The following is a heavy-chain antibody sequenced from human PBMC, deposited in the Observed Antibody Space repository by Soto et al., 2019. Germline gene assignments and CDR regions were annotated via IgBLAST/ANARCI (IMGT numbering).Heavy chain of an antibody. CDR2: IKSKTDGGTT. D-gene: IGHD3-9*01. CDR1: GFTFSNAW. Sequence: PGGSLRLSCAASGFTFSNAWMSWVRQAPGKGLEWVGRIKSKTDGGTTDYAAPVKGRFTISRDDSKNTLYLQMNSLKTEDTAVYYCTTSYDILTGVPYGMDVWGQGTTVTVSS. V-gene: IGHV3-15*01. CDR3: TTSYDILTGVPYGMDV. J-gene: IGHJ6*02.